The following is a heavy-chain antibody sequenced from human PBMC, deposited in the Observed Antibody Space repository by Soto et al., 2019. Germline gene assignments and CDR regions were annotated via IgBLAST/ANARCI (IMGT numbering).Heavy chain of an antibody. D-gene: IGHD2-2*01. Sequence: GESLKISCKGSGYTFTSYWIAWVRQMPGRGLEWMGLIYPGDSDTRYSPSFQGQVTISADKSISTAYLQWSSLKASDTAMYYCARLPRSSWRSYYYYYGMDVWGQGTTVTVSS. V-gene: IGHV5-51*01. CDR1: GYTFTSYW. CDR3: ARLPRSSWRSYYYYYGMDV. J-gene: IGHJ6*02. CDR2: IYPGDSDT.